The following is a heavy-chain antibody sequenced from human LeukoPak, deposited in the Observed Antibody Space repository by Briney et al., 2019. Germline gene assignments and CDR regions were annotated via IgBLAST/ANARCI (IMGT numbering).Heavy chain of an antibody. CDR2: IHYSGRT. V-gene: IGHV4-59*08. CDR3: ARQGIGGLAYFFDY. J-gene: IGHJ4*02. CDR1: GGSIGRFY. D-gene: IGHD3/OR15-3a*01. Sequence: SETLSLTCTVSGGSIGRFYWCWIRQPPGKGLEWIGYIHYSGRTKCNSSLKSRVTISVDTSKKQLSLKLGSVTAADTAVYYCARQGIGGLAYFFDYWGQGTLVTASS.